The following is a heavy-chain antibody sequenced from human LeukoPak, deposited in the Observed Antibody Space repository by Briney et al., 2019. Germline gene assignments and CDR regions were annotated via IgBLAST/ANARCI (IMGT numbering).Heavy chain of an antibody. CDR2: IHNSGST. Sequence: SQTLSLTRTVSSGSISSDGYYWSWIRQHPGKGLEWIGYIHNSGSTYYNPSLKSRVTISVDTSKNQFSLNLSSATAADTAVYYCAREGGRNSFDYWGQGTLVTVSS. CDR1: SGSISSDGYY. J-gene: IGHJ4*02. D-gene: IGHD3-16*01. CDR3: AREGGRNSFDY. V-gene: IGHV4-31*03.